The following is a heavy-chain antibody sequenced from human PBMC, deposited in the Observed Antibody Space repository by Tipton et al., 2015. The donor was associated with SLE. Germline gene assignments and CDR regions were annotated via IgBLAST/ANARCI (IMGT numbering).Heavy chain of an antibody. Sequence: TLSLTCTVSGDSITSYYWSWIRQPPGKGLEWIGYIYYSGSTNYNPSLKSRVTMSVDTSKNQFSLKLSSVTAADTAIYYCASNSGTYYYYYYMDVWGKGTTVTVSS. V-gene: IGHV4-59*01. CDR3: ASNSGTYYYYYYMDV. CDR1: GDSITSYY. J-gene: IGHJ6*03. CDR2: IYYSGST. D-gene: IGHD1-26*01.